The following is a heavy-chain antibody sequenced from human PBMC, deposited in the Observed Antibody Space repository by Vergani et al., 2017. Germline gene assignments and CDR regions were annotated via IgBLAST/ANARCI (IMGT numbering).Heavy chain of an antibody. V-gene: IGHV4-59*01. J-gene: IGHJ4*02. D-gene: IGHD1-14*01. CDR3: ARSIVSRNPPDYFDN. CDR1: GGSLSGYY. Sequence: QVQLQESGPGLVRPSETLSLTCTVSGGSLSGYYWNWIRQTPGEGLEWIGYVEDSGYFNYNPSLKPGVSMSSDTSNNQFSLMLSSVTVADTAVYYCARSIVSRNPPDYFDNWGQGTLVTVSS. CDR2: VEDSGYF.